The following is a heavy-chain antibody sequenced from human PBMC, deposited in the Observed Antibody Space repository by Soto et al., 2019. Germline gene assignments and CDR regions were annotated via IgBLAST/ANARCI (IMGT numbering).Heavy chain of an antibody. Sequence: PSQTLSLTCALSSSSISGGFHWACIRQPPGQGLERIGTTSHSGSAHYNPSLKSRVTMSVDTSKNNFSLRLTSVTAADTAVYYGARVTSCEYWFDPWGQGRLVSVSS. V-gene: IGHV4-38-2*01. CDR3: ARVTSCEYWFDP. CDR1: SSSISGGFH. CDR2: TSHSGSA. J-gene: IGHJ5*02. D-gene: IGHD2-21*01.